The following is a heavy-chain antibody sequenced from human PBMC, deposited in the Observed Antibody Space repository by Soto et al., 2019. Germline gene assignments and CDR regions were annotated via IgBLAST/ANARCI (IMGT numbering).Heavy chain of an antibody. J-gene: IGHJ6*02. CDR2: ISYDGDNK. CDR3: ARGTTTSAFSAMDV. CDR1: GFTFSYHA. Sequence: QVQLVESGGGVVQPGRSLRLSCAASGFTFSYHALNWVRQAPGKGLEWVAVISYDGDNKYIAESVKGRFTISRDNSKTPVSLPMNSLRTEDTAMYFCARGTTTSAFSAMDVWGQGTTVTVSS. V-gene: IGHV3-30-3*01. D-gene: IGHD1-1*01.